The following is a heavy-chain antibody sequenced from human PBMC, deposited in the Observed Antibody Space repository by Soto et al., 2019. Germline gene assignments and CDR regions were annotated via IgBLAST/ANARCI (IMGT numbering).Heavy chain of an antibody. J-gene: IGHJ4*02. CDR3: EKERSSGWRFDY. Sequence: EVQLLESGGGLVQPGGSLRLSCAASGFTFSTYAMNWVRQAPWKWLEWVSGISGSGDSTYYADSVKGRFTVSRDNSKNKLYLKMNSLRGEDTAVFSCEKERSSGWRFDYWGQGTLVTVSP. V-gene: IGHV3-23*01. CDR1: GFTFSTYA. D-gene: IGHD6-19*01. CDR2: ISGSGDST.